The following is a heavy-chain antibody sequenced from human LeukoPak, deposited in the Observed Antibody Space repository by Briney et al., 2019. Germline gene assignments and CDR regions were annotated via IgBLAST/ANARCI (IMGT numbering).Heavy chain of an antibody. D-gene: IGHD6-13*01. V-gene: IGHV4-31*03. CDR3: ARVEGYVPYFDY. Sequence: SSETLSLTCTVSGGSISSGGYYWSWIRQHPGKGLEWIGYIYYSGSTYYNPSLKSRVTISVDTSKNQFSLKLSSVTAADTAVYYCARVEGYVPYFDYWGQGTLVTVSS. CDR2: IYYSGST. CDR1: GGSISSGGYY. J-gene: IGHJ4*02.